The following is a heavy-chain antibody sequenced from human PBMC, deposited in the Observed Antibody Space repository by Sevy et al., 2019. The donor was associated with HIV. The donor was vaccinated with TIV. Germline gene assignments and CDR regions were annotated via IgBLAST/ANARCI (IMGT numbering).Heavy chain of an antibody. D-gene: IGHD3-10*01. J-gene: IGHJ3*02. CDR3: ARRNYFDI. Sequence: SETLSLTCTVSGGSINSDHWNWIRQPPGKGLEWIGYVYYTGGTNYNPSLKNRVTISVDRTKNQFSLKLTSVTAADTAVYYFARRNYFDIWGQGTMVTVSS. CDR2: VYYTGGT. V-gene: IGHV4-59*08. CDR1: GGSINSDH.